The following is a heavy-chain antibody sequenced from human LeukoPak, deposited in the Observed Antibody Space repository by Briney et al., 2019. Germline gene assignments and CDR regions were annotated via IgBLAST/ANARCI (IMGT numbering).Heavy chain of an antibody. CDR1: GFTFSSYS. Sequence: GGSLRLSCAASGFTFSSYSMNWVRQAPGKGLEWVSYISSSSSTIYYADSVKGRFTISRDNAKNSLYLQMNSLRAEDTAVYYCARADDSSSGYFDYWSQGTLVTVSS. V-gene: IGHV3-48*04. CDR2: ISSSSSTI. D-gene: IGHD6-6*01. CDR3: ARADDSSSGYFDY. J-gene: IGHJ4*02.